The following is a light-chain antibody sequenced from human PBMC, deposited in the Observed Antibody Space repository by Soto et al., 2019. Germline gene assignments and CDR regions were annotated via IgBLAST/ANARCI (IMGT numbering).Light chain of an antibody. J-gene: IGLJ1*01. Sequence: QSVLTQPASVSASPGQSITISCTGTSSDVGGYNYVSWYQQHPGKAPKLMIYEVSNRPSGVSNRFSGSKSDNTASLTISGLQADDEADYYCSSYTSSSTPYVFGTGTKGTVL. CDR3: SSYTSSSTPYV. CDR2: EVS. V-gene: IGLV2-14*01. CDR1: SSDVGGYNY.